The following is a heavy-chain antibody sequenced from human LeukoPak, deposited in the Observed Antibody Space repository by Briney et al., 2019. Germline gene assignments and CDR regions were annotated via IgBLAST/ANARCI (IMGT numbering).Heavy chain of an antibody. V-gene: IGHV3-11*04. CDR2: ISSSGNAI. Sequence: GGSLRLPCAASGFRLSDFYMSWIRQAPGKGLEWVSQISSSGNAIYYTDSVKGRFTISRDNGKNSLFLQMNSLRAEDTAVYYCARGLVNRGPGTYNSRDYWGQGTLIIVSS. CDR1: GFRLSDFY. D-gene: IGHD1-26*01. CDR3: ARGLVNRGPGTYNSRDY. J-gene: IGHJ4*02.